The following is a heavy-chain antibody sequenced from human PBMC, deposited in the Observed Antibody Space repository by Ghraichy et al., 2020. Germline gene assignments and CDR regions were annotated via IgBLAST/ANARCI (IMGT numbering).Heavy chain of an antibody. CDR1: GGSISTTRNE. D-gene: IGHD3-10*01. V-gene: IGHV4-39*07. CDR3: ARVNTLVRGGRGCFAP. CDR2: VYVRGST. J-gene: IGHJ5*02. Sequence: SETLSLTCRVSGGSISTTRNEWAWIRQPPGKGLEWIGNVYVRGSTYYNPSLQSRITISVYTSKYQFSLRLDAVTAADTALYYCARVNTLVRGGRGCFAPWGQGTLVIVSS.